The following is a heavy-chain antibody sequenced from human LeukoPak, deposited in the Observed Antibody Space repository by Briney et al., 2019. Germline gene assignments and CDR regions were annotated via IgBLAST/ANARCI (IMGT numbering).Heavy chain of an antibody. V-gene: IGHV3-23*01. CDR3: AKGRFTVTVPYYFDY. J-gene: IGHJ4*02. D-gene: IGHD4-17*01. Sequence: AGGSLRLSCAASGFTFSSYVMSWVRQAPGKGLEWVSAISGSGGSTYYADSVKGRFTISRDNSKNTLYLQMNSLRAEDTAVYYCAKGRFTVTVPYYFDYWGQGTLVTVSS. CDR2: ISGSGGST. CDR1: GFTFSSYV.